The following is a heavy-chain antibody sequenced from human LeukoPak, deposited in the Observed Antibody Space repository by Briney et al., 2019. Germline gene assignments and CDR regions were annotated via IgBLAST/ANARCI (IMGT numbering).Heavy chain of an antibody. CDR1: GFTFSSYG. Sequence: PGGSLRLSCAASGFTFSSYGMHWVSEAPGKGLEWVAVIWYDGSNTYYADSVKGRFTISRDNSKNTLYLQMNSLRAEDTAVYYCARDRDYGDQGACDIWGQGTMVTVSS. CDR2: IWYDGSNT. D-gene: IGHD4-17*01. CDR3: ARDRDYGDQGACDI. V-gene: IGHV3-33*01. J-gene: IGHJ3*02.